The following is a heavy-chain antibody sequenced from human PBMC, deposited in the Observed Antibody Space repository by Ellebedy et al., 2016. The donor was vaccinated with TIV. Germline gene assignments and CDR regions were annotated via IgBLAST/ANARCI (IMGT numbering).Heavy chain of an antibody. Sequence: SETLSLXXSVSGASISTFYWNWIRHSPGKGLEWIGYVYYSGRTSYNPSLQSRVTISVDTSKNQFFLKLTSVTAADTAVYYCARHLYSDNRRGFDPWGQGTLVTVSS. J-gene: IGHJ5*02. CDR2: VYYSGRT. CDR1: GASISTFY. CDR3: ARHLYSDNRRGFDP. V-gene: IGHV4-59*01. D-gene: IGHD1-26*01.